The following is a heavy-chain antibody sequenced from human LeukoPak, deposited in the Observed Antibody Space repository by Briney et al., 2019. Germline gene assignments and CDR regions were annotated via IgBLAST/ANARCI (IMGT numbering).Heavy chain of an antibody. Sequence: PGGSLRLSCAASGFSFSSFSMNWVRQAPGKGLEWVSYVSGGSSFTYYVDSVKGRFTISRDNAKNSLYLQMNSLRAEDTAVYYCARDLGYSSGPNYWGQGTRVTVSS. V-gene: IGHV3-21*01. D-gene: IGHD6-19*01. J-gene: IGHJ4*02. CDR2: VSGGSSFT. CDR3: ARDLGYSSGPNY. CDR1: GFSFSSFS.